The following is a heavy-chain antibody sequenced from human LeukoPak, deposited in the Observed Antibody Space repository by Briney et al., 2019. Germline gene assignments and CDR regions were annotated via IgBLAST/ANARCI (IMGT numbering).Heavy chain of an antibody. Sequence: PSETLSLTCTVSGVSISGSSYYWGWVRQPPGRGLEWIGSIYYSGSTYYNPSLKSRVTISVDTSKNQFSLKLSSVTAADTAVYYCARHYGDYVSLSLFWGQGTLVTVSS. CDR3: ARHYGDYVSLSLF. CDR1: GVSISGSSYY. J-gene: IGHJ4*02. CDR2: IYYSGST. V-gene: IGHV4-39*01. D-gene: IGHD4-17*01.